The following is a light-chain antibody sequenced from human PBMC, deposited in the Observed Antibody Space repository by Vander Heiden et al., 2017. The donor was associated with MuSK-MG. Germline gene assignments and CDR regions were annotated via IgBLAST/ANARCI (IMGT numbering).Light chain of an antibody. CDR3: QQDGNSPPT. J-gene: IGKJ3*01. Sequence: DIVMTQSPDSLAVCLGERATFNCKSSQRLSCSSGNAQYLASYQHKLVLPPKLLIAWASTRQPGVPDRFSGSGFGTDFTLTISSLQAEDVAVYVCQQDGNSPPTFGHGTKVEVK. CDR2: WAS. V-gene: IGKV4-1*01. CDR1: QRLSCSSGNAQY.